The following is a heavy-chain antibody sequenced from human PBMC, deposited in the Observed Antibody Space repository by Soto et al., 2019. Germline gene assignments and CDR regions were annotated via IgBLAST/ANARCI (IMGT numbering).Heavy chain of an antibody. J-gene: IGHJ6*02. V-gene: IGHV3-49*03. CDR3: TRDLIAARPRDYYYGMDV. D-gene: IGHD6-6*01. Sequence: GGSLRLSCTASGFTFGDYAMSWFRQAPGKGLEWVGFIRSKAYGGTTEYAASVKGRFTISRDDSKSIAYLQMNSLKTEDTAVYYCTRDLIAARPRDYYYGMDVWGQGTTVTVSS. CDR1: GFTFGDYA. CDR2: IRSKAYGGTT.